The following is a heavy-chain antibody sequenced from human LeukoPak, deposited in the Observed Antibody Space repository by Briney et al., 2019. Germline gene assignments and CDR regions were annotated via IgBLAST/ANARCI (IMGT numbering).Heavy chain of an antibody. CDR2: IVVGSGNT. Sequence: SVKVSCKASVFTFTNSAIQWVRQARGQRLEWIGWIVVGSGNTDYAQKLQDRVTITRDMSTSTAYMELSSLRYEDTAVFYCVAGHGSGRPWGQGTLITVSS. V-gene: IGHV1-58*02. CDR1: VFTFTNSA. CDR3: VAGHGSGRP. J-gene: IGHJ4*02. D-gene: IGHD3-10*01.